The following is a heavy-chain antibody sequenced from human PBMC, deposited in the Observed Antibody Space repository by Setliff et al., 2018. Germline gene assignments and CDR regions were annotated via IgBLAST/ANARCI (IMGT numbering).Heavy chain of an antibody. CDR3: ARGNYAYWYFDL. CDR1: GGSISSYY. CDR2: IYTSGST. Sequence: PSETLSLTCTVSGGSISSYYWSWIRQPAGKGLEWIGRIYTSGSTNYSPSLKSRVTMSLVTSKNYFSLKLKSVTAADTAIYFCARGNYAYWYFDLWGRGTLVTVSS. V-gene: IGHV4-4*07. D-gene: IGHD1-7*01. J-gene: IGHJ2*01.